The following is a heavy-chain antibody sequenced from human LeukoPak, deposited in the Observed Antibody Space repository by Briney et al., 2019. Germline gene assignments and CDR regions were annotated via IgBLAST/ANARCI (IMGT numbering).Heavy chain of an antibody. Sequence: SVKVSCKASGGTFSSYAISWVRQAPGQGLEWMGRIIPILGIANYAQKFQGRVTITADKSTSTAYMELSSLRSEDTAVYYCARAISGSFCPDYWGQGTLVTVSS. CDR3: ARAISGSFCPDY. V-gene: IGHV1-69*04. J-gene: IGHJ4*02. CDR1: GGTFSSYA. CDR2: IIPILGIA. D-gene: IGHD1-26*01.